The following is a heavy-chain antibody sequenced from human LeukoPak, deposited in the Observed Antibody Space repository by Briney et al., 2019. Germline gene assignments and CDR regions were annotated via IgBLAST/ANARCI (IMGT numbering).Heavy chain of an antibody. J-gene: IGHJ4*02. V-gene: IGHV4-59*01. CDR3: ARSRSRGYSGDFDY. CDR2: IYYSGSA. Sequence: SETLSLTCIVSGGSISGYYWSWIRQPPGKGPEWIGYIYYSGSANYNPPLKSRITISVDTSKNQFSLKLSSVTAADTAVYYCARSRSRGYSGDFDYWGQGTLVTVSS. D-gene: IGHD5-12*01. CDR1: GGSISGYY.